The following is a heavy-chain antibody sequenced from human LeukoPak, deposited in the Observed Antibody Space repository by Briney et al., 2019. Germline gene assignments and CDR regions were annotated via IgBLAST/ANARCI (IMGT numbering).Heavy chain of an antibody. V-gene: IGHV3-30*02. J-gene: IGHJ3*02. CDR2: IRYDGSNK. D-gene: IGHD6-13*01. CDR3: AKDRVGSSWYDAFDI. CDR1: GFTFSSYG. Sequence: GGSLRLSCAASGFTFSSYGMHWVRQAPGKGLEWVAFIRYDGSNKYYADSVKGRFTISRDNSKNTLYLQMNSLRAEDTAVYYCAKDRVGSSWYDAFDIWGQGTMVTVSS.